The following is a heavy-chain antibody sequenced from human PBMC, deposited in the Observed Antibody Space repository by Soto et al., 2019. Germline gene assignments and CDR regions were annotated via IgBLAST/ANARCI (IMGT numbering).Heavy chain of an antibody. CDR2: IYPGDSDT. V-gene: IGHV5-51*01. CDR1: GYSFPTHW. D-gene: IGHD1-26*01. Sequence: AGESLKISCKGSGYSFPTHWIGWVRQMPGKGLEWMGIIYPGDSDTRYSPSFQGQVTISVDKSINTAYLQWSTLKASDTAMYYCARGATVGTTTWFFDYWGQGTLVTVSS. J-gene: IGHJ4*02. CDR3: ARGATVGTTTWFFDY.